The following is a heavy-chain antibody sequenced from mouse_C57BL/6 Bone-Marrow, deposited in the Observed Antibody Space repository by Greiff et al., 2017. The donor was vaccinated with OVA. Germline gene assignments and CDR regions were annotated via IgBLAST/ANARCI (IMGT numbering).Heavy chain of an antibody. CDR3: ARDGDYGYDVWFAY. V-gene: IGHV5-4*01. J-gene: IGHJ3*01. D-gene: IGHD2-2*01. Sequence: EVKLVESGGGLVKPGGSLKLSCAASGFTFSSYAMSWVRQTPEKRLEWVATISDGGSYTYYPDNVKGRFTISRDNAKNNLYLQMSHLKSEDTAMYYCARDGDYGYDVWFAYWGQGTLVTVSA. CDR2: ISDGGSYT. CDR1: GFTFSSYA.